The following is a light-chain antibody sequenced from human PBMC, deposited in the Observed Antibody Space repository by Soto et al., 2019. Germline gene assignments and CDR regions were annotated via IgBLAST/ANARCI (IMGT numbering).Light chain of an antibody. V-gene: IGKV1-17*03. CDR2: AAS. CDR1: QGISNY. CDR3: LQHNSYPIT. Sequence: DIQMTQSPSAMSASVGDRVTITCRASQGISNYVAWFQQKPRKVPKRLIYAASTLQSGVPSRFSGSGSGTEFTLTISSLQPEDFVTYYCLQHNSYPITFGQGTRLEIK. J-gene: IGKJ5*01.